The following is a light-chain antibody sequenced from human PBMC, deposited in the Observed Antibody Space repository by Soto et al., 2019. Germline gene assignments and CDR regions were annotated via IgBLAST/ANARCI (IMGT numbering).Light chain of an antibody. CDR2: AAS. J-gene: IGKJ3*01. CDR1: QDIGSY. CDR3: QQLKSYLT. V-gene: IGKV1-9*01. Sequence: DIQLTQSPSFLSASVGDRVSITCRASQDIGSYLAWYQQEPGKAPKLLIYAASTLQSGVPSRVSGFGSGTEFTLTISNLQPDDFATYYCQQLKSYLTFGPGTRVDI.